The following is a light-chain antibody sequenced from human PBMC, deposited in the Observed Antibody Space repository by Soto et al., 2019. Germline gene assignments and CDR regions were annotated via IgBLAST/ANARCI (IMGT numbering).Light chain of an antibody. J-gene: IGLJ1*01. CDR1: SSDVGGYNY. V-gene: IGLV2-14*01. CDR2: DVS. CDR3: SSYTSSSTLSYV. Sequence: QSALTQPASVSVSPGQSITISCTGTSSDVGGYNYVSWYQQHPGKAPELMIYDVSNRPSGVSNRFSGSKSGNTASLTISGLQAEDEADYYCSSYTSSSTLSYVFGTGTKLTVL.